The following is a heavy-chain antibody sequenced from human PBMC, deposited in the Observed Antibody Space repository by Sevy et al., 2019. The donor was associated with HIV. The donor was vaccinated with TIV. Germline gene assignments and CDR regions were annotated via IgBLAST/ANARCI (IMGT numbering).Heavy chain of an antibody. Sequence: GGCLRLSCAASGFTFDDYGMHWVRQVPGKGLEWISGISWNGGSIGYADSVKGRFIISRDNAKKSLYLQMNSLRLQDTGLYFCAKDVSTGRSYIGYYYGLDVCGQGTRVTVSS. CDR3: AKDVSTGRSYIGYYYGLDV. V-gene: IGHV3-9*01. CDR1: GFTFDDYG. J-gene: IGHJ6*02. D-gene: IGHD3-10*01. CDR2: ISWNGGSI.